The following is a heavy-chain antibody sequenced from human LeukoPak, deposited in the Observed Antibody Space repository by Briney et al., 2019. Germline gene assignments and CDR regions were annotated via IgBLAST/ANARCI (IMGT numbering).Heavy chain of an antibody. CDR1: GFTFSSYG. J-gene: IGHJ4*02. CDR2: ISYDGSNK. D-gene: IGHD6-13*01. CDR3: AKDRAAAADDY. V-gene: IGHV3-30*18. Sequence: PGRSLRLSCAASGFTFSSYGMHWVRQAPGKGLEWVAVISYDGSNKYYADSVKGRFTISRDNSKNTLYLQMNSLRAEDTAVYYCAKDRAAAADDYWGQGTLVTVSS.